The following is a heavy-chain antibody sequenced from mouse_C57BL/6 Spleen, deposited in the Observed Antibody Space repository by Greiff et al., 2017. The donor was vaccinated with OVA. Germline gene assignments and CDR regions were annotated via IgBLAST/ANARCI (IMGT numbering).Heavy chain of an antibody. D-gene: IGHD2-5*01. CDR2: IDPENGDT. J-gene: IGHJ3*01. Sequence: EVKLLESGAELVRPGASVKLSCTASGFNIKDDYMHWVKQRPEQGLEWIGWIDPENGDTEYASKFQGKATITADTSSNTAYLQLSSLTSEDTAVYYCTPYSNYGAYWGQGTLVTVSA. V-gene: IGHV14-4*01. CDR3: TPYSNYGAY. CDR1: GFNIKDDY.